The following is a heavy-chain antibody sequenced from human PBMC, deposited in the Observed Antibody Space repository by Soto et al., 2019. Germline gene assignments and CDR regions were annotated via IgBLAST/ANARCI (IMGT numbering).Heavy chain of an antibody. CDR3: ASAVAGTWGSDY. J-gene: IGHJ4*02. V-gene: IGHV3-33*01. D-gene: IGHD6-19*01. CDR1: GFTFSSYG. CDR2: IWYDGSNK. Sequence: QVQLVESGGGVVQPGRSLRLSCAASGFTFSSYGMHWVRQAPGKGLEWVAVIWYDGSNKYYADSVKGRFTISRDNSKNSLYLQMNSLRAEDTAVYYCASAVAGTWGSDYWGQGTLVTVSS.